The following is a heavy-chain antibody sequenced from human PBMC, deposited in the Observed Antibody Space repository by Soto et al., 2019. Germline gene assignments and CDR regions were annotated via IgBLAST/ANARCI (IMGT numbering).Heavy chain of an antibody. Sequence: SETLSLTCTVSGGSISSGGYYWSWIRQHPGKGLEWIGYIYYSGSTYYNPSLKSRVTISVDTSKNQFSLKLSSVTAADTAVYYCARALPMVRGVISYYFDFWGQGTLVTVSS. CDR2: IYYSGST. CDR1: GGSISSGGYY. D-gene: IGHD3-10*01. V-gene: IGHV4-31*03. CDR3: ARALPMVRGVISYYFDF. J-gene: IGHJ4*02.